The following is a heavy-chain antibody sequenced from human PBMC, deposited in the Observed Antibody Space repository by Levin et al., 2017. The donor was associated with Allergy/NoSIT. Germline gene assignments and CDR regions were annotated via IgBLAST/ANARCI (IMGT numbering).Heavy chain of an antibody. CDR2: ISYDGTNK. Sequence: PGESLKISCAASGFTFSSYAMHWVRQAPGKGLEWVAVISYDGTNKQYADSVKGRFTISRDNSQNTLYLQMNSLRPEDTAVYYCGIDYWGQGALVTVSS. J-gene: IGHJ4*02. V-gene: IGHV3-30*04. D-gene: IGHD5-12*01. CDR3: GIDY. CDR1: GFTFSSYA.